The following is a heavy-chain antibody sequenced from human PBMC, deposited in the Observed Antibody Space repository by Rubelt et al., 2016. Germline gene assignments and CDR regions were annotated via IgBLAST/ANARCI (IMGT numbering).Heavy chain of an antibody. D-gene: IGHD5-24*01. V-gene: IGHV4-39*01. CDR2: IYYSGST. J-gene: IGHJ4*02. CDR3: TRRQMASSRRDY. Sequence: QLQLQESGPGLVKPSETLSLTCTVSGDSTSSSSYYWGWIRQPPGQGLEWIGNIYYSGSTYYNPSLKSRVTISVDTSKDQFSLKLSSVTAADTAVEYCTRRQMASSRRDYWGQGTLVTVSS. CDR1: GDSTSSSSYY.